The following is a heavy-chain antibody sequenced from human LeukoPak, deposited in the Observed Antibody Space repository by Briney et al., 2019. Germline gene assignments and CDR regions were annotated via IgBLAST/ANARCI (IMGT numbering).Heavy chain of an antibody. D-gene: IGHD3-10*01. J-gene: IGHJ5*02. CDR1: GFSLRTSEVG. CDR2: IYWDDDK. V-gene: IGHV2-5*02. Sequence: SGPTLVKPTETLTLTCTFSGFSLRTSEVGVGWIRQPPGKALEWLALIYWDDDKHSSPSLKSRLTITKDTSKNQVVLTMTNMDPVDTATYYCARRPWGYTDSGTPVQWFDPWGQGTLVTVSS. CDR3: ARRPWGYTDSGTPVQWFDP.